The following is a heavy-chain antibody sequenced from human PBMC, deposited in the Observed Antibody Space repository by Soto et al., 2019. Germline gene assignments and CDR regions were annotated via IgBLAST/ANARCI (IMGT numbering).Heavy chain of an antibody. J-gene: IGHJ3*02. CDR3: ARGGYYDSSGYYLSAFDI. CDR2: IIPIFGTA. D-gene: IGHD3-22*01. V-gene: IGHV1-69*06. Sequence: QVQLVQSGAEVKKPASSVKVSCKASGGTFSSYAISWVRQAPGQGLEWMGGIIPIFGTANYAQKFQGRVTITADKSTSTAYMELSSLRSEDTAVYYCARGGYYDSSGYYLSAFDIWGQGTMVTVSS. CDR1: GGTFSSYA.